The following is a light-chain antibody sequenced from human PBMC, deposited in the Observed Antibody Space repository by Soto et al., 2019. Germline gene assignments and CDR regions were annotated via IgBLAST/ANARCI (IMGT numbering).Light chain of an antibody. Sequence: NFMLTQPHSVSESPGKTVTISCTRSSGSIAINYVQWYQQRPGSVPTTVIYEGNQRPSGVPDRFSGSTDGSSNSASLTISGLQTEDEADYYCQSYDSSTVVFGGGTKLTVL. CDR1: SGSIAINY. CDR2: EGN. CDR3: QSYDSSTVV. V-gene: IGLV6-57*04. J-gene: IGLJ2*01.